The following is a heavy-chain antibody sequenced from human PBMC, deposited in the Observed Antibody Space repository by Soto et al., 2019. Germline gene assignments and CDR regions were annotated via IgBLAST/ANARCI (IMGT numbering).Heavy chain of an antibody. J-gene: IGHJ4*02. CDR3: ATIGFCGPGWYSFDY. V-gene: IGHV1-24*01. Sequence: ASVKVSCKVSGYTLSELAIHWVRQAPGKGFEWMGGFDPEGSDTIYAQKFQGRVTMTSDTSTETAYMELESLTSEDTAFSYFATIGFCGPGWYSFDYWGRGTLVTVSS. CDR2: FDPEGSDT. CDR1: GYTLSELA. D-gene: IGHD6-19*01.